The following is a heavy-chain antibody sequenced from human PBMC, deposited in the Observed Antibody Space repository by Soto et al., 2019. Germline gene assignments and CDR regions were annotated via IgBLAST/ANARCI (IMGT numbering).Heavy chain of an antibody. CDR1: GGSISSSSYY. CDR2: IYYSGST. D-gene: IGHD5-18*01. Sequence: PSETLSLTCTVSGGSISSSSYYWGWIRQPPGKGLEWIGSIYYSGSTYYNPSLKSRVTISVDTSKNQFSLKLSSVTAADTAVYYCARLRYSYGYAIDYWGQGTLVTVSS. CDR3: ARLRYSYGYAIDY. J-gene: IGHJ4*02. V-gene: IGHV4-39*01.